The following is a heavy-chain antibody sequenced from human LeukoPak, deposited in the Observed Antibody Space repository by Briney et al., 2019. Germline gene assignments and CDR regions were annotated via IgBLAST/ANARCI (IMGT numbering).Heavy chain of an antibody. CDR3: AREVATSYYDSGAYYRQTEAFDS. D-gene: IGHD3-22*01. CDR2: VDYRGGT. Sequence: SETLSPTCSVSGASVYSDSSYWTWIRQAPGKGLEWIGYVDYRGGTKYNASLKSRVTISLETSKNQFSLNLNSVIAADTAVYYCAREVATSYYDSGAYYRQTEAFDSWGQGKMVTVSS. CDR1: GASVYSDSSY. J-gene: IGHJ3*01. V-gene: IGHV4-61*01.